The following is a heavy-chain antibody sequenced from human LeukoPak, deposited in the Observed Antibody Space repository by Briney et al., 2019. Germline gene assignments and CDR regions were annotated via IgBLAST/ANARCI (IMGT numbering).Heavy chain of an antibody. D-gene: IGHD1-14*01. CDR3: ARGVEPLAANTLAY. CDR1: GFTVITND. V-gene: IGHV3-53*01. CDR2: LYSDGNT. Sequence: GGSLSRSCAASGFTVITNDMTWVRQAPGKGLEWVSVLYSDGNTKYADSVQGRFTISRDNSKNTLYLEMNSLSPDDTAVYYCARGVEPLAANTLAYWGQGTLVTGSS. J-gene: IGHJ4*02.